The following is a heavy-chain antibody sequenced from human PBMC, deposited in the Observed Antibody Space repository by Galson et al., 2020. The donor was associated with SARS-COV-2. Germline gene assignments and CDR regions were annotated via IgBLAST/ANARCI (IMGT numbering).Heavy chain of an antibody. CDR3: AREQATVTTKCYYYGLDV. V-gene: IGHV3-11*01. J-gene: IGHJ6*02. Sequence: GESLKISCAASGFTFSDYYMSWIRQAPGKGLEWVSYISSSGSTIYYADSVKGRFTISRDNAKNSLYLQMNSLRAEDTAVYYCAREQATVTTKCYYYGLDVWGQGTTVTVSS. CDR1: GFTFSDYY. D-gene: IGHD4-17*01. CDR2: ISSSGSTI.